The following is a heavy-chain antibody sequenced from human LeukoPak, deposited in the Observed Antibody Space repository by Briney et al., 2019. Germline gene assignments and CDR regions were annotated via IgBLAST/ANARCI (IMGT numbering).Heavy chain of an antibody. CDR2: INHSGST. D-gene: IGHD3-10*01. Sequence: GSLRLSCAASGFTFSSYAMSWVRQPPGKGLEWIGEINHSGSTNYNPSLKSRVTISVDTSKNQFSLKLSSVTAADTAVYYCARVPTMVRGSLGYRPLQKTTNNWFDPWGQGTLVTVSS. CDR3: ARVPTMVRGSLGYRPLQKTTNNWFDP. V-gene: IGHV4-34*01. CDR1: GFTFSSYA. J-gene: IGHJ5*02.